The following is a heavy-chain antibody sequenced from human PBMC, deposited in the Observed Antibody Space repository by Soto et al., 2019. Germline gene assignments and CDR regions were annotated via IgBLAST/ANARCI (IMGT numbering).Heavy chain of an antibody. CDR2: IDIFSATI. V-gene: IGHV3-48*02. CDR3: ARDGVAEIDY. Sequence: EVQLVGSGGGLVQPGGSLRLSCAASGFTFSDYNMIWVRQAPGKGLQWVSYIDIFSATIYYADSVRGRFTISRDNAKNSLYLQMNSLRDEDTAVYYCARDGVAEIDYWGQGTLVTVSS. CDR1: GFTFSDYN. J-gene: IGHJ4*02. D-gene: IGHD2-15*01.